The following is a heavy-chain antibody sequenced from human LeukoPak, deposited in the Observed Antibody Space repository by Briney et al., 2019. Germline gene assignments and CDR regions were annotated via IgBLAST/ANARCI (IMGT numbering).Heavy chain of an antibody. CDR1: GGSISNYY. V-gene: IGHV4-59*01. Sequence: PSETLSLTCTVSGGSISNYYWTWIRQPPGKGLEWIGYIYYSGNTKYNTKYDPSLKSRVTISLDTSKNQFSLKLNSVTAADTAVYYCARVSIGGNYFDYWGQGILVTVSS. J-gene: IGHJ4*02. CDR2: IYYSGNT. CDR3: ARVSIGGNYFDY. D-gene: IGHD1-26*01.